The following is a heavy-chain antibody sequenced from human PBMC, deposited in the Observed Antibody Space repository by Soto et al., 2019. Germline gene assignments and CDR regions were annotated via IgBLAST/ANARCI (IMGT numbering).Heavy chain of an antibody. CDR3: ARQRPETMVRGVIYYYYGMDV. J-gene: IGHJ6*02. CDR1: GYRFTSYW. V-gene: IGHV5-51*01. Sequence: GESMKISCKGSGYRFTSYWIGWVSQMPGKGLEWMGIIYPGDSDTRYSPSFQGQVTISADKSISTAYLQWSSLKASDTAMYYCARQRPETMVRGVIYYYYGMDVWGQGTTVTVSS. D-gene: IGHD3-10*01. CDR2: IYPGDSDT.